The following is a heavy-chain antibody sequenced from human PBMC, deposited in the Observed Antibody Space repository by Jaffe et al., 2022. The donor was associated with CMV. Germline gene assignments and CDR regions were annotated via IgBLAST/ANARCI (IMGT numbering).Heavy chain of an antibody. J-gene: IGHJ4*02. Sequence: EVQLVESGGGLVKPGGSLRLSCAASGFTFSSYSMNWVRQAPGKGLEWVSSISSSSSYIYYADSVKGRFTISRDNAKNSLYLQMNSLRAEDTAVYYCARERGEGMIESAFDYWGQGTLVTVSS. CDR2: ISSSSSYI. D-gene: IGHD3-22*01. CDR3: ARERGEGMIESAFDY. CDR1: GFTFSSYS. V-gene: IGHV3-21*01.